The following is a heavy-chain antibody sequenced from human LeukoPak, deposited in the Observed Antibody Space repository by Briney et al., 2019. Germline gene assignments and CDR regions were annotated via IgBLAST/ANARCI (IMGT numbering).Heavy chain of an antibody. J-gene: IGHJ4*02. V-gene: IGHV3-23*01. CDR3: AKTRPLDSSSWSHGDY. Sequence: PGGSLRLSCVASGFTFSSLGMHWVRQAPGKGLEWVSAISGSDDSTYYGDSVKGRFTISRDNSKSTLYLQMNSLRAEDTAVYYCAKTRPLDSSSWSHGDYWGQGTLVTVSS. CDR1: GFTFSSLG. D-gene: IGHD6-13*01. CDR2: ISGSDDST.